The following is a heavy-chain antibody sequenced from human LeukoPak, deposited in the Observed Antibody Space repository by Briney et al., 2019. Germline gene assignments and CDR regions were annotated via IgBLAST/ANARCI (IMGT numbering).Heavy chain of an antibody. CDR3: ARVRINWFDP. CDR1: GYTFTGYY. D-gene: IGHD4-17*01. V-gene: IGHV1-2*02. CDR2: IKPNSGGT. Sequence: ASLKVSCKASGYTFTGYYMHWGRQAPGQGLEWMGWIKPNSGGTNYAQKFQGRVTMTRDTSISTAYMGLSRLRSDDTAVYYCARVRINWFDPWGQGTLVTVSS. J-gene: IGHJ5*02.